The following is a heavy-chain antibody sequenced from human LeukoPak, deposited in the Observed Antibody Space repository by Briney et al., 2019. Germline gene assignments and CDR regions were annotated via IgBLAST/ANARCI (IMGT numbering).Heavy chain of an antibody. V-gene: IGHV3-11*04. CDR2: ISKGGGTI. J-gene: IGHJ4*02. CDR3: TRDRAYSAFDY. Sequence: PGGSLRLSCAASGFTFSDYYMNWIRQAPGKGLEWVSYISKGGGTIYYADSVKGRFTISRDNAKNSLYLQMNSLRAEDTAVYYCTRDRAYSAFDYWGQGTLVTVSS. D-gene: IGHD5-12*01. CDR1: GFTFSDYY.